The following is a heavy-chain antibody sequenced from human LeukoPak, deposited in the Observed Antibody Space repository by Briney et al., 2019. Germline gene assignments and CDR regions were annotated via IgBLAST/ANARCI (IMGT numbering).Heavy chain of an antibody. CDR2: INSSGGSI. CDR3: ARGEVAAVDY. Sequence: ASVKVSCKASGYTFTSYQMHWVRQAPGQGLEWMGIINSSGGSISYAKKFQGRVTMTRDTSTSTVYMEMSSLRSEDTAVYYCARGEVAAVDYWGQGTLVTVSS. V-gene: IGHV1-46*01. D-gene: IGHD2-15*01. CDR1: GYTFTSYQ. J-gene: IGHJ4*02.